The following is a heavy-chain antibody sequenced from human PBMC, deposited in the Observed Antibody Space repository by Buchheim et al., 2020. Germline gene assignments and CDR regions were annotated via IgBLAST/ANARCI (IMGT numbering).Heavy chain of an antibody. D-gene: IGHD3-9*01. CDR3: ARDPGWRLDY. CDR1: GFTFSNYG. J-gene: IGHJ4*02. V-gene: IGHV3-33*01. CDR2: IWYDGSIQ. Sequence: QVQLVESGGGVVHPERSLRLSCVASGFTFSNYGMHWVRQAPGKGLEWLAVIWYDGSIQYYADSVKGRFTISIDNSEKTLYLHMDSLRVEDTAVYYCARDPGWRLDYWGQGTL.